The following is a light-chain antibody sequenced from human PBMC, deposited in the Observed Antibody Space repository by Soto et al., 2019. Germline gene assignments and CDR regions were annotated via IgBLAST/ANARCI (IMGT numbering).Light chain of an antibody. Sequence: LTQPASVSGSPGQTITLSCTGTSSDVGGYNYVSWYQQHPGKAPKLMIYEVSKRPSEVFNRFSGSKSGNTASLTISGLQAEDEADYYCSSYTSSNNYVFGTGTKVTVL. J-gene: IGLJ1*01. CDR1: SSDVGGYNY. V-gene: IGLV2-14*01. CDR2: EVS. CDR3: SSYTSSNNYV.